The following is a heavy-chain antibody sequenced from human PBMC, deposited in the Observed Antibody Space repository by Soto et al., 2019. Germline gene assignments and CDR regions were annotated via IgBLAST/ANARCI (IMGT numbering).Heavy chain of an antibody. V-gene: IGHV5-10-1*01. Sequence: GESLKISCKTSGYSFNTFWISWVRQVPGKGLEWMGRIDPGDSNTNYSPSLQGHVTLSVDKSIGTAYLQWSSLKASDTGIYYCARQGGYYYYGMDAWGQGTAVTVSS. CDR3: ARQGGYYYYGMDA. CDR1: GYSFNTFW. J-gene: IGHJ6*02. D-gene: IGHD2-15*01. CDR2: IDPGDSNT.